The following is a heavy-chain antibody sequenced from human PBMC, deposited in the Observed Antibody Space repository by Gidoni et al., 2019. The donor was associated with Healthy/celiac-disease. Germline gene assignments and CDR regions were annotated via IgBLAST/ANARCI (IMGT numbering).Heavy chain of an antibody. D-gene: IGHD1-26*01. CDR2: INAGNGNT. Sequence: GQRLEWMGWINAGNGNTKYSQKFQGRVTITRDTSASTAYMELSSLRSEDTAVYYCARDAGYSGSYGDYWGQGTLVTVSS. CDR3: ARDAGYSGSYGDY. J-gene: IGHJ4*02. V-gene: IGHV1-3*01.